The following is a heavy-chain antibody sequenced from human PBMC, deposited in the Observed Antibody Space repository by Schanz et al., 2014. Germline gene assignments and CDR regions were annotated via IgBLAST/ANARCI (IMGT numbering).Heavy chain of an antibody. CDR2: ISSGGNP. V-gene: IGHV3-23*01. CDR3: ARPALWFGDNCFDP. CDR1: GFTLSNYA. J-gene: IGHJ5*02. D-gene: IGHD3-10*01. Sequence: EMQLLESGGGLAQPGGSLRLSCAASGFTLSNYAMSWVRQAPGKGLEWVSSISSGGNPYYANSVKGRFGISRDNTKNTLYLQMNSLRAEDTAVYYCARPALWFGDNCFDPWGQGTLVTVSS.